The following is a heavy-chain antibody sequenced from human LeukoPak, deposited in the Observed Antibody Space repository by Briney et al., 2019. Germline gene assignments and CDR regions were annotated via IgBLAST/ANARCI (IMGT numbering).Heavy chain of an antibody. J-gene: IGHJ4*02. CDR1: GFTFSSYD. V-gene: IGHV3-30*18. CDR2: ISFDGSYK. D-gene: IGHD2-8*01. CDR3: AKALLIMVYAPHD. Sequence: PGGSLRLSCAASGFTFSSYDMHWVRQAPGKGLEWVAGISFDGSYKYSADSVKGRFSISRDNSKNTLYLQMNSLRAEDTAVYYCAKALLIMVYAPHDWGQGTLVTVSS.